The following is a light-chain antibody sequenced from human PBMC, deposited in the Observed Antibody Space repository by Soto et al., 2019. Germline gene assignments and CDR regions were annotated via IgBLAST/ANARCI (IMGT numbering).Light chain of an antibody. J-gene: IGLJ1*01. CDR3: SSYTSTSTYV. V-gene: IGLV2-14*01. CDR1: SRDVGGYNY. Sequence: SLLTQPAYVSGSPGQSITISCTGNSRDVGGYNYVSWYQQHPGKAPKLMIYDVTYRPSGVSNRFSGSKSGTTASLTLSGLQAEDEADYYCSSYTSTSTYVFGTGTKVTVL. CDR2: DVT.